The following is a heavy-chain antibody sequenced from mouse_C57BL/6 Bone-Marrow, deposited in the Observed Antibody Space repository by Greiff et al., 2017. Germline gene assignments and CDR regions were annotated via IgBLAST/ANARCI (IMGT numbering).Heavy chain of an antibody. CDR2: IYPGSGST. CDR3: ARASDGYYYAMDY. Sequence: QVQLQQSGAELVKPGASVKMSCKASGYTFTSYWITWVKQRPGQGLEWIGDIYPGSGSTNYNEKFKSKATLTVDTSSSTASMQLSSLTSEDSAVYYCARASDGYYYAMDYWGQGTSVTVAS. CDR1: GYTFTSYW. V-gene: IGHV1-55*01. D-gene: IGHD2-3*01. J-gene: IGHJ4*01.